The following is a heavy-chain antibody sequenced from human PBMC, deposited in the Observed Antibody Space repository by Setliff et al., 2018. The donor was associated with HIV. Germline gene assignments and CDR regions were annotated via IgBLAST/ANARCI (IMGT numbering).Heavy chain of an antibody. D-gene: IGHD1-26*01. CDR3: ARGQDLGATWTGYYYYYMDV. V-gene: IGHV4-34*01. CDR2: ANPSGST. Sequence: ETLSLTCAVYVGSFSGHYWIWIRQPPGKGLEWIGEANPSGSTKYNPSLKSRVTISVDRSKNQFSLKLTSVTAADTAVYYCARGQDLGATWTGYYYYYMDVWGKGTTVTVSS. CDR1: VGSFSGHY. J-gene: IGHJ6*03.